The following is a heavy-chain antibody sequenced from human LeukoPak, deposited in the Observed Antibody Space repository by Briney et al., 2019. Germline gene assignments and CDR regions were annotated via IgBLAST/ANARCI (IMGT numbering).Heavy chain of an antibody. Sequence: GGSLRLSCAASGFTFSSFRMHWVRQAPGKGLVWVSRINSDGSGIRYADSVKGRFTISRDNVKNTLYLQMNSLRAEDTAVYYCARERRNSGWYDAFDMRGQGTMVTVSS. D-gene: IGHD6-19*01. CDR3: ARERRNSGWYDAFDM. J-gene: IGHJ3*02. V-gene: IGHV3-74*01. CDR1: GFTFSSFR. CDR2: INSDGSGI.